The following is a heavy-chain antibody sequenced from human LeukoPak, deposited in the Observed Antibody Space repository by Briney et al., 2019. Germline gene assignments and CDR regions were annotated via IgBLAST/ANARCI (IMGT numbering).Heavy chain of an antibody. J-gene: IGHJ3*02. CDR2: ISGSGGST. CDR3: ASEWRQLWNDAFNI. D-gene: IGHD5-18*01. CDR1: GFTFSSYA. V-gene: IGHV3-23*01. Sequence: GGSLRLSCAASGFTFSSYAMSWVRQAPGKGLEWVSAISGSGGSTYYADSVKGRFTISIDNSKNTLYLQMNSLRVEDTAIYYCASEWRQLWNDAFNIWGQGTMVTVSS.